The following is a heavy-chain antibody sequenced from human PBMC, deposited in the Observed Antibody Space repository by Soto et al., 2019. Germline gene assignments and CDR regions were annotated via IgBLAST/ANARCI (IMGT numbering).Heavy chain of an antibody. J-gene: IGHJ4*02. D-gene: IGHD3-10*01. CDR3: AAVAIITMVRGVITNGYFDY. CDR2: IVVGSGNT. CDR1: GFTFTSST. V-gene: IGHV1-58*02. Sequence: SVKVSCKASGFTFTSSTMQWVRQARGQRLEWIGWIVVGSGNTNYAQKFQERVTITRDMSTSTAYMELSSLRSEDTAVYYCAAVAIITMVRGVITNGYFDYWGQGTLVTVSS.